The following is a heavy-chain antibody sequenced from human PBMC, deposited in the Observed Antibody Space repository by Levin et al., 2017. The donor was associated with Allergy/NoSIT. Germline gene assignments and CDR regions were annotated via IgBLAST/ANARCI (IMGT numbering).Heavy chain of an antibody. CDR2: ISWDGVNT. J-gene: IGHJ6*03. CDR1: GFTFDDYT. V-gene: IGHV3-43*01. Sequence: SCAASGFTFDDYTMHWVRQAPGKGPEWVSLISWDGVNTYYADSVKGRFTISRDNSKNSLYLQMNSLRTEDTALYYCAKDFLPASIGNYYYMDVWGKGTTVTVSS. CDR3: AKDFLPASIGNYYYMDV. D-gene: IGHD2-2*01.